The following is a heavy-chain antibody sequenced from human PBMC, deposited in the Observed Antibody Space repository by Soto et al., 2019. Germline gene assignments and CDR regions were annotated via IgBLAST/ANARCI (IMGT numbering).Heavy chain of an antibody. J-gene: IGHJ4*02. CDR3: ARDERSVAVAPFFDY. CDR2: ISSSSNYI. D-gene: IGHD6-19*01. Sequence: EVQLVESGGGLVRPGGSLRLSCAASGFSFSIYNMSWVRQAPGKGLEWVSFISSSSNYIYYADSVKGRFTISRDNAKNSRFLQMNNLRAEDTAVYFCARDERSVAVAPFFDYWGQGTQVTVSS. CDR1: GFSFSIYN. V-gene: IGHV3-21*01.